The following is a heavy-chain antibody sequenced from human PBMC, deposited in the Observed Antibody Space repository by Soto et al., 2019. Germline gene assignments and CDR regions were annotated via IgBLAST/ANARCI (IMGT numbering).Heavy chain of an antibody. CDR1: GGSISSCN. CDR2: IYYSGST. J-gene: IGHJ5*02. CDR3: ARDQRYCSSTSCYGWFDP. V-gene: IGHV4-59*01. D-gene: IGHD2-2*01. Sequence: SETLSLTCTVSGGSISSCNWSWIRQPPGKGLEWIGYIYYSGSTNYNPSLKSRVTISVDTSKNQFSLKLSSVTAADTAVYYCARDQRYCSSTSCYGWFDPWGQGTLVAVSS.